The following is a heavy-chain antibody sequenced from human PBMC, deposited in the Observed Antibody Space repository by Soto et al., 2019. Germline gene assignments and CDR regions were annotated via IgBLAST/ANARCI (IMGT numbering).Heavy chain of an antibody. CDR2: IYYSGST. CDR1: GGSISSYY. D-gene: IGHD3-10*01. J-gene: IGHJ6*02. CDR3: AREYYYGSNYGMDV. V-gene: IGHV4-59*01. Sequence: QVQLQESGPGLVKPSETLSLTCTVSGGSISSYYWSWIRQPPGKGLEWIGYIYYSGSTNYNPSLKSRVTISVDTSKDPFSRKLSSVTAADTAVYYCAREYYYGSNYGMDVWGQGTTVTVSS.